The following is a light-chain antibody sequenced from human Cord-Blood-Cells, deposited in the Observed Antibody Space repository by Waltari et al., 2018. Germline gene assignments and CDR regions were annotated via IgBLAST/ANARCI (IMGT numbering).Light chain of an antibody. Sequence: EIVMTQSPATLSVSPGERATLSCRASQSVSSNLAWYQQKPGQAPRLLIYGASTRATGIPARVSGSGSVTEFTLTISSLQSEDFAVYYCQQYNNWPPLASYTVGQGTKLEIQ. V-gene: IGKV3-15*01. CDR3: QQYNNWPPLASYT. CDR1: QSVSSN. CDR2: GAS. J-gene: IGKJ2*01.